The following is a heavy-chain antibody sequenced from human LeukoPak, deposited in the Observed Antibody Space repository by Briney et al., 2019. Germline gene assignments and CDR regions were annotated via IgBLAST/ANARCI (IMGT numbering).Heavy chain of an antibody. CDR1: GFTLSSYA. D-gene: IGHD4-17*01. CDR3: ANGGDYGDSVRLDY. Sequence: PGGSLRLSCAASGFTLSSYAMSWVRQAPGKGLEWVSAISRSGGSTYYADSVKGRFTISRDNSKNTLYLQMNSLRAEDTAIYYCANGGDYGDSVRLDYWGQGTLVTVSS. V-gene: IGHV3-23*01. CDR2: ISRSGGST. J-gene: IGHJ4*02.